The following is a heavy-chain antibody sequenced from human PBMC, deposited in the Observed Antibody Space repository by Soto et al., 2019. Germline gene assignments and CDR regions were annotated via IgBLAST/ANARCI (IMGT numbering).Heavy chain of an antibody. J-gene: IGHJ4*02. CDR1: GGPISSSNW. D-gene: IGHD3-22*01. V-gene: IGHV4-4*02. Sequence: SETLSLTCAVSGGPISSSNWWSWVRQPAGKGLEWIGEIYNSGSTNYNPSLKSRVTISVDESKNQFSLKLSSVTAADTAVYYCASIPRGTSYYSPGHWGQGTLVTVSS. CDR2: IYNSGST. CDR3: ASIPRGTSYYSPGH.